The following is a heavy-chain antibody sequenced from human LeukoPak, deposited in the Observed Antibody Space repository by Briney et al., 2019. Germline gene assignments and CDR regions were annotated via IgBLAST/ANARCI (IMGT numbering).Heavy chain of an antibody. D-gene: IGHD1-26*01. CDR3: ARDFQNKKWYGGPGYYFDY. CDR2: INPNSGVT. Sequence: ASVKVSCKASGGTFSSYDISWVRQAPGQGLEWMGWINPNSGVTHYAQKLQGRVTMTTDTSSSTAYMELSRVRYDDTAVYYCARDFQNKKWYGGPGYYFDYWGQGTLVTVSS. V-gene: IGHV1-2*02. J-gene: IGHJ4*02. CDR1: GGTFSSYD.